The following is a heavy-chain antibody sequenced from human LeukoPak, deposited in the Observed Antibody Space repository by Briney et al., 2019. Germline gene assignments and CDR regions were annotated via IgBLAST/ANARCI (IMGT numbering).Heavy chain of an antibody. D-gene: IGHD3-3*01. V-gene: IGHV3-74*01. CDR3: ARVRVTIFGVVISYFDY. CDR2: INSDGSST. J-gene: IGHJ4*02. Sequence: PGGSLRPSCAASGFTFSSYWMHWVRQAPGKGLVWVSRINSDGSSTSYADSVKGRFTISRDNAKNTLYLQMNSLRAEDTAVYYCARVRVTIFGVVISYFDYWGQGTLVTVSS. CDR1: GFTFSSYW.